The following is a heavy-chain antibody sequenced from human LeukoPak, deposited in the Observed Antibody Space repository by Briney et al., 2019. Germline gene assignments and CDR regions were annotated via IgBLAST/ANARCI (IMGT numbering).Heavy chain of an antibody. V-gene: IGHV1-2*02. Sequence: ASVKVSCKASGYTFTGYYIHWVRQPPGQGLDWMGWINPNSGDTNYAQKFQGRVTLTSDTSISTAYMELTRLTSDGTAVYHCARVADGYYFDYWGQGTLVTVSS. J-gene: IGHJ4*02. CDR1: GYTFTGYY. CDR3: ARVADGYYFDY. D-gene: IGHD6-25*01. CDR2: INPNSGDT.